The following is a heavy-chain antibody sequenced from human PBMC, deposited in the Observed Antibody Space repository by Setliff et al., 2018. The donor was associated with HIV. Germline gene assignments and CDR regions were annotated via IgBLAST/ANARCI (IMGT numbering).Heavy chain of an antibody. CDR3: ARAAVAGPWRKLDY. J-gene: IGHJ4*02. CDR2: ISAYNGNT. CDR1: GYTFTAYG. V-gene: IGHV1-18*04. Sequence: ASVKVSCKASGYTFTAYGITWVRQAPGQGLEWMGRISAYNGNTDHAQRLQGRVTMTTDTSTRTAYMELRSLRSDDTAVYYCARAAVAGPWRKLDYWGQGTLVTVSS. D-gene: IGHD6-19*01.